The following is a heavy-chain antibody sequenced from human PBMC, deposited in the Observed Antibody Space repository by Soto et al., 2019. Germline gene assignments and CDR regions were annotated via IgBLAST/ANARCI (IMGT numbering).Heavy chain of an antibody. Sequence: GGSLRLSCAASGFTFSSYDMHWVRQATGKGLEWVSAIGTAGDTYYPGSVKGRFTISRENAKNPLYLQMNSLRAGDTAVYYCARGGLDFWSGYYTWDPNYYGMDVWGQGTTVTVSS. CDR1: GFTFSSYD. CDR3: ARGGLDFWSGYYTWDPNYYGMDV. D-gene: IGHD3-3*01. V-gene: IGHV3-13*01. J-gene: IGHJ6*02. CDR2: IGTAGDT.